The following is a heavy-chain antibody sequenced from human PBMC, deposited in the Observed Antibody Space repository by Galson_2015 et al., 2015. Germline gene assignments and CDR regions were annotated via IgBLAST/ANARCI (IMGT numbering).Heavy chain of an antibody. CDR1: EFLTSIYE. CDR3: VREFRRVITNEVWFDP. J-gene: IGHJ5*02. D-gene: IGHD2-8*01. CDR2: LSYDGRRE. Sequence: LTLTCAGNEFLTSIYEVDGVRQGPVKGVEWVTALSYDGRREYSADSVQGRFSISRVNAKDTLCLLMNSLRVGDTAVYYCVREFRRVITNEVWFDPWGQGTQVTVSP. V-gene: IGHV3-30*06.